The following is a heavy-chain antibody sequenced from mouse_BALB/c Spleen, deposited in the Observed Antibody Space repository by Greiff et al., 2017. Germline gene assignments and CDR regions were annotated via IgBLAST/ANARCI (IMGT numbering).Heavy chain of an antibody. CDR1: GFSLSTSGMG. Sequence: QVTLKESGPGILQPSQTLSLTCSFSGFSLSTSGMGVSWIRQPSGKGLEWLAHIYWDDDKRYNPSLKSRLTISKDTSSNQVFLKITSVDTADTATYYCARDGGNYFDYWGQGTTLTVSS. CDR3: ARDGGNYFDY. J-gene: IGHJ2*01. V-gene: IGHV8-12*01. D-gene: IGHD1-1*02. CDR2: IYWDDDK.